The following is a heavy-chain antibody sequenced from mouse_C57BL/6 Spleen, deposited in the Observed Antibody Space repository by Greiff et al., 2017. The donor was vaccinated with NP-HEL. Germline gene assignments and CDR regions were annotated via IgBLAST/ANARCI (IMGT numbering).Heavy chain of an antibody. V-gene: IGHV1-64*01. CDR3: ARWGYDYDEGFAY. Sequence: QVQLKQSGAELVKPGASVKLSCKASGYTFTSYWMHWVKQRPGQGLEWIGMIHPNSGSTNYNEKFKSKATLTVDKSSSTAYMQLSSLTSEDSAVYYCARWGYDYDEGFAYWGQGTLVTVSA. CDR1: GYTFTSYW. D-gene: IGHD2-4*01. J-gene: IGHJ3*01. CDR2: IHPNSGST.